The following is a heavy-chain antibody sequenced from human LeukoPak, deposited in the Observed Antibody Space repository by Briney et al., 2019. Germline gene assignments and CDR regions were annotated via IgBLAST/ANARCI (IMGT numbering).Heavy chain of an antibody. CDR3: AGGDNFERVFDY. J-gene: IGHJ4*02. V-gene: IGHV3-9*01. D-gene: IGHD3-16*01. CDR2: ISWNSGSI. CDR1: GFTFDDYA. Sequence: GGSLRLSCAASGFTFDDYAMHWVRQAPGKGLEWVSGISWNSGSIGYADSVKGRFTISRDNAKNSLYLQMNSLRAEDTALYYCAGGDNFERVFDYWGQGTLVTVSS.